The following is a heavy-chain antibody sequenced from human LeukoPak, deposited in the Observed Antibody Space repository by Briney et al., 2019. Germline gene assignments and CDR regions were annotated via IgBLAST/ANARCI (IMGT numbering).Heavy chain of an antibody. Sequence: QPGGSLRLSCAASGFTFSSYAMSWVRQAPGKGLEWVSGISWNSGSIGYADSVKGRFTISRDNAKNSLYLQMNSLRAEDTALYYCAKDRSAGYYGSGSYSDYWGQGTLVTVSS. V-gene: IGHV3-9*01. D-gene: IGHD3-10*01. CDR3: AKDRSAGYYGSGSYSDY. CDR1: GFTFSSYA. CDR2: ISWNSGSI. J-gene: IGHJ4*02.